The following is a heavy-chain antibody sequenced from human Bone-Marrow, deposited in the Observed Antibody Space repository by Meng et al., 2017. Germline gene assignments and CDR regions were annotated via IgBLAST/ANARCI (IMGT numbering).Heavy chain of an antibody. D-gene: IGHD3-22*01. V-gene: IGHV5-51*01. J-gene: IGHJ3*02. CDR2: IYPGDSDT. Sequence: GESLKISCKGSGYSFTSYWIGWVRQMPGKGLEWMGIIYPGDSDTRYSPSFQGQVTISADKSISTAYLQWGSLKASDTAMYYCASKSDQYYYDSSGYYWNAFDIWGQGTMVTVSS. CDR1: GYSFTSYW. CDR3: ASKSDQYYYDSSGYYWNAFDI.